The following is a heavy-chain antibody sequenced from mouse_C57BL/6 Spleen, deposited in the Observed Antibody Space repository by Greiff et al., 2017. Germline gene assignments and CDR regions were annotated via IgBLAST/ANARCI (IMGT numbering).Heavy chain of an antibody. CDR1: GYTFTSYW. Sequence: VQLQQPGAELVKPGASVKLSCKASGYTFTSYWMHWVKQRPGQGLEWIGMIHPNSGSTNYNEKFKSKATLTVDKSSSTAYMQLSSLTSEDSAVYYCAREGQLRLPNYFDYWGQGTTLTVSS. CDR2: IHPNSGST. J-gene: IGHJ2*01. D-gene: IGHD3-2*02. V-gene: IGHV1-64*01. CDR3: AREGQLRLPNYFDY.